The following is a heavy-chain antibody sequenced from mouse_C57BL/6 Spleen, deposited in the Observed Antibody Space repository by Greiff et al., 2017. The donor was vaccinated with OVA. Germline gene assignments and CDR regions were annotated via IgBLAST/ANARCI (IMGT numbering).Heavy chain of an antibody. J-gene: IGHJ2*01. CDR1: GYSITSGYY. D-gene: IGHD4-1*01. CDR3: ARGTGAFDY. CDR2: ISYDGSN. Sequence: EVKLQESGPGLVKPSQSLSLTCSVTGYSITSGYYWNWIRQFPGNKLEWRGYISYDGSNNYNPTLKNQTTITRDTSMNQFFLKLNSVTTEDTATYFCARGTGAFDYWGQGTTLTVSS. V-gene: IGHV3-6*01.